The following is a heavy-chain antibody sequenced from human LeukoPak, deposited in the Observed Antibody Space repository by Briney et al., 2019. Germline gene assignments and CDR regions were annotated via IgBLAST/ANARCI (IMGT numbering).Heavy chain of an antibody. V-gene: IGHV3-23*01. J-gene: IGHJ5*02. Sequence: GGSLRLSCAASGFTFSSYAMSWVRQAPGKGLEWVSGISGSGAYTYYADSVKGRFTISRDNPENTLYLQMNSLRAGDTAVYYCAKGGCSGGTCYSTSWGQGTLVTVSS. D-gene: IGHD2-15*01. CDR1: GFTFSSYA. CDR3: AKGGCSGGTCYSTS. CDR2: ISGSGAYT.